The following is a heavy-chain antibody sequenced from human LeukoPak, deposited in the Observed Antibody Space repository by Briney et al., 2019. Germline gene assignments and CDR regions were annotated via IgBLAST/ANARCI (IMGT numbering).Heavy chain of an antibody. CDR1: GFTFSSYA. V-gene: IGHV3-23*01. D-gene: IGHD5-18*01. Sequence: GGSLRLSCAASGFTFSSYAMSWVRQAPGKGLERVSAISGSGGSTYYADSVKGRFTISRDNSKNTLYLQMNSLRAEDTAVYYCAKSGSYGYGLDYWGQGTLVTVSS. CDR3: AKSGSYGYGLDY. J-gene: IGHJ4*02. CDR2: ISGSGGST.